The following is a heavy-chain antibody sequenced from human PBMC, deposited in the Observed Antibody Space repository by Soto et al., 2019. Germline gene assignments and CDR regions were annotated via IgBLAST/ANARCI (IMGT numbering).Heavy chain of an antibody. D-gene: IGHD1-26*01. J-gene: IGHJ4*02. CDR1: GGSISSGGYY. Sequence: SETLSLTCAVSGGSISSGGYYWSWIRQHPGKGLEWIGYIYYSGSTNYNPSLKSRVTISVDTSKNQFSLKLSSVTAADTAVYYCVSSPMGPLFRYHFDYWGQGTPVTVSS. CDR2: IYYSGST. V-gene: IGHV4-61*08. CDR3: VSSPMGPLFRYHFDY.